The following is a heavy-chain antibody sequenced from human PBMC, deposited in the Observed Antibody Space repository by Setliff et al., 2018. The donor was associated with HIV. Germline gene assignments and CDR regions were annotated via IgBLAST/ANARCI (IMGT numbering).Heavy chain of an antibody. CDR2: MYHSGST. D-gene: IGHD3-9*01. Sequence: SETLSLTCSVSGVSITTDGYYWSWIRHYPGKGLEWIGYMYHSGSTYYNASLASRLIMSLDPSKNQFSMKLNSMTAADTAMYYCAGGRYFRDIRDSRFDFWGQGMLVTVSS. CDR1: GVSITTDGYY. V-gene: IGHV4-31*03. CDR3: AGGRYFRDIRDSRFDF. J-gene: IGHJ4*02.